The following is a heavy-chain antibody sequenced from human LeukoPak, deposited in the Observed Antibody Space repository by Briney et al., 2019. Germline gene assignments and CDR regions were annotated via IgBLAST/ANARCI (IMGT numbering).Heavy chain of an antibody. CDR1: GGSISSYY. V-gene: IGHV4-59*12. D-gene: IGHD3-3*01. CDR3: ARYRKRITIFGATSNTFDY. CDR2: INYSGST. Sequence: SETLSLTCTVSGGSISSYYWSWIRQPPGKGLEWIGYINYSGSTNYNPSLKSRVSISVDTSKNQFSLKLSSVTAADTAVYYCARYRKRITIFGATSNTFDYWGQGTLVTVSS. J-gene: IGHJ4*02.